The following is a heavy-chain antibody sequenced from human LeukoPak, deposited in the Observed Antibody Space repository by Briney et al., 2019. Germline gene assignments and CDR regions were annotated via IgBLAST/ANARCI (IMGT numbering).Heavy chain of an antibody. CDR1: GGSFSGYY. CDR3: ARGAQTYYDKAPVDY. CDR2: VNHSGST. J-gene: IGHJ4*02. V-gene: IGHV4-34*01. Sequence: SETLSLTCAVYGGSFSGYYWSWIRQPPGKGLEWIGEVNHSGSTNYNPSLKSRVTISVDTSKSQFSLKLNSMTAADTAVYYCARGAQTYYDKAPVDYWGQGTLVTVSS. D-gene: IGHD3-22*01.